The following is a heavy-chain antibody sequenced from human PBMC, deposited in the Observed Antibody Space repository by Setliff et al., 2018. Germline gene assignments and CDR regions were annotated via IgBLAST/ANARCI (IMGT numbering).Heavy chain of an antibody. CDR3: SRLVRFCTRTACQRLSGGEF. D-gene: IGHD2-8*01. CDR1: GDTFSTYT. J-gene: IGHJ4*02. V-gene: IGHV1-18*01. CDR2: ISAHTGNT. Sequence: ASVKVSCKASGDTFSTYTLSWVRQAPEQGLEWMGWISAHTGNTFYSPKLHGRVTLTTDTSASTAYMELRSLGSDDTAVYYCSRLVRFCTRTACQRLSGGEFWGQGTLVTVSS.